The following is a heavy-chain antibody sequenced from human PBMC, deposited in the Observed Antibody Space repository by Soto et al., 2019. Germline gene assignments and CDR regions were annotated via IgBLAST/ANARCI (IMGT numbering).Heavy chain of an antibody. CDR3: ARQPYRSVEAMV. CDR1: KSVINSNSDD. V-gene: IGHV4-39*01. D-gene: IGHD5-18*01. Sequence: SLTYSVSKSVINSNSDDCGGIRQAPGKGLEWIGNVYDSGTTYYNPSLKSRVTISVDTSNNQFSLKLSSVTAADTAVYYCARQPYRSVEAMVWGQGTQVTVSS. J-gene: IGHJ4*02. CDR2: VYDSGTT.